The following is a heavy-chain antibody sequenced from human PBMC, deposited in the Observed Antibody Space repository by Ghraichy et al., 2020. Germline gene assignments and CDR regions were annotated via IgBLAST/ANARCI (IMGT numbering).Heavy chain of an antibody. CDR2: IKSRSDGGTT. Sequence: GGSLRLSCAGSGFIFNKAWMTWVRQGPGKGLEWVGRIKSRSDGGTTDYAAPVKGRFTITRDDSKNTVYLQMNSLKTDDTAVYYCARAVRKNYYLLYTVDVWGQGTTVTVSS. CDR3: ARAVRKNYYLLYTVDV. J-gene: IGHJ6*02. D-gene: IGHD1-26*01. CDR1: GFIFNKAW. V-gene: IGHV3-15*01.